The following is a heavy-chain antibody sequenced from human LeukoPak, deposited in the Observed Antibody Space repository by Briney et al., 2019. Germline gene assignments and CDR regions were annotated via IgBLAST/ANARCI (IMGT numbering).Heavy chain of an antibody. D-gene: IGHD1-26*01. Sequence: PGGSLRLSCAASGFTFSSYAMHWVRQAPGKGLEGVAVISYDGSNKYYADSVKGRFTISRDNSKNTLYLQMNSLRAEDTAVYYCARARGSYYPYFDYWGQGTLVTVSS. J-gene: IGHJ4*02. V-gene: IGHV3-30-3*01. CDR3: ARARGSYYPYFDY. CDR2: ISYDGSNK. CDR1: GFTFSSYA.